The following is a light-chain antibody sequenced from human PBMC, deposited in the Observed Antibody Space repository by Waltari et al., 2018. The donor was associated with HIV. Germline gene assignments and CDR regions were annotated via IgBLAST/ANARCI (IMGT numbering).Light chain of an antibody. CDR2: EVT. CDR1: SSDVGSYNR. J-gene: IGLJ3*02. CDR3: SSYSSSSTWV. V-gene: IGLV2-18*02. Sequence: CTGTSSDVGSYNRVSWYQQPPGTAPKLMIYEVTNRPSGVPDRFYGSKSGNTASLTISGLQAEDEAHYYCSSYSSSSTWVFGGGTKLTVL.